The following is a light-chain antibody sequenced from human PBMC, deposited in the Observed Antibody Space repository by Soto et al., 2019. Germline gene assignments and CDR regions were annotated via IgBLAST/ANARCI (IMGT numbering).Light chain of an antibody. CDR1: QSVSSSY. CDR3: QQHSNWPLT. Sequence: EIVLTQSPGTLSLSPWERATLSCRASQSVSSSYLAWYQQKPGQAPRLVIYGAFNRATGIPARFSGSGSGTDFTLTISSLEPEDFAVYYCQQHSNWPLTFGGGTKVDIK. CDR2: GAF. J-gene: IGKJ4*01. V-gene: IGKV3D-20*02.